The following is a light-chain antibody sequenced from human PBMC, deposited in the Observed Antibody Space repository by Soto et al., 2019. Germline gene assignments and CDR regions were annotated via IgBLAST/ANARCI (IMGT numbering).Light chain of an antibody. J-gene: IGLJ1*01. CDR2: DDS. CDR1: NIGSKS. V-gene: IGLV3-21*02. Sequence: SYELTQPPSVSVAPGQTARITCGGNNIGSKSVHWYQQKLGQAPVLVVDDDSDRPSGIPERFSGSNSGNTATLTISRVEAGDEADYYCQVWDSSSDHYVFGTGTKVTVL. CDR3: QVWDSSSDHYV.